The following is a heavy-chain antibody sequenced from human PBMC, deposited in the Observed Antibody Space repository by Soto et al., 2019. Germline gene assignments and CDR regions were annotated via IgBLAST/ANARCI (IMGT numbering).Heavy chain of an antibody. D-gene: IGHD6-19*01. CDR3: ARASVAGTWGDYFDY. CDR2: ISYDGNYE. V-gene: IGHV3-30-3*01. J-gene: IGHJ4*02. Sequence: QVQLVESGGGVVQPGRSLRLSCAASGFTFNTYTMHWVRQAPGKGLEWVAVISYDGNYEYYADSVKGRFTISRDNSKNTLYLQMNSLRADDTSVYYSARASVAGTWGDYFDYWGQGALVTVSS. CDR1: GFTFNTYT.